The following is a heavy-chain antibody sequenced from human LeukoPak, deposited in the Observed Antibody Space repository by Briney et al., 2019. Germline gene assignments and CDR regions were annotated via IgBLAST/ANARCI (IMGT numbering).Heavy chain of an antibody. V-gene: IGHV4-59*12. D-gene: IGHD5-24*01. J-gene: IGHJ4*02. Sequence: SETLSLTCTVSGGSISSYYWSWIRQPPGKGLEWIGYIFYTGSTNYNPSLKSRVTISVDTSKNQFSLKLSSVTAADTAVYYCARGTRWGWLQSLDYWGQGTLVTVSS. CDR3: ARGTRWGWLQSLDY. CDR2: IFYTGST. CDR1: GGSISSYY.